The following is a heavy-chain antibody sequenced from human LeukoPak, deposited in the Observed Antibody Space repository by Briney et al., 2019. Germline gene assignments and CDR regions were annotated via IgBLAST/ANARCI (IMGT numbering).Heavy chain of an antibody. CDR3: ARLRSGYSYGYAPDY. D-gene: IGHD5-18*01. Sequence: ASETLSLTCTVSGGSISSSSYYWGWIRQPPGKGLEWIGSIYYSGSTYYNPSLKSRVTISVDTSKNQFSLKLSSVTAADTAVYYCARLRSGYSYGYAPDYWGQGTLVTVSS. J-gene: IGHJ4*02. CDR1: GGSISSSSYY. V-gene: IGHV4-39*01. CDR2: IYYSGST.